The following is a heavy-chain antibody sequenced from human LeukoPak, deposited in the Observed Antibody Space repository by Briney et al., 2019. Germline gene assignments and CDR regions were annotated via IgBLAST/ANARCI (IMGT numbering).Heavy chain of an antibody. V-gene: IGHV1-8*01. J-gene: IGHJ4*02. CDR3: ARAGITIFGVVTRDTPHFDY. CDR2: MNPNSGNT. CDR1: GYTFTSYD. Sequence: ASVKVSCKASGYTFTSYDINWVRQATGQGLEWMGWMNPNSGNTGYAQKFQGRVTMTTDTSTSTAYMELRSLRSDDTAVYYCARAGITIFGVVTRDTPHFDYWGQGTLVTVSS. D-gene: IGHD3-3*01.